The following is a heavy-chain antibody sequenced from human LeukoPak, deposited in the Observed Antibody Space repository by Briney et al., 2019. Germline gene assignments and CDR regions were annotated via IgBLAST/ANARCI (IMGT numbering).Heavy chain of an antibody. Sequence: PGGSLRLSCAASGFIFSNAWMNWVRQAPGKGLEWVGRIKSKTDGGTTDYAAPVKGRFIISRDDSKNTLYLQMNSLKTEDTALYYCTTVYLTGEGNDYSGQGTLVTVSS. CDR1: GFIFSNAW. D-gene: IGHD3-9*01. CDR2: IKSKTDGGTT. V-gene: IGHV3-15*07. CDR3: TTVYLTGEGNDY. J-gene: IGHJ4*02.